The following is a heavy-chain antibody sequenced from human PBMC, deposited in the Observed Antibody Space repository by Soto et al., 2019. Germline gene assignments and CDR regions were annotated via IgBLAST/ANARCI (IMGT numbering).Heavy chain of an antibody. CDR2: ISGSGGST. Sequence: GGSLRLSCAASGFTFSSYAMSWVRQAPGKGLEWVSAISGSGGSTYYADSVKGRFTISRDNSKNTLYLQMNSLRAEDTAVYYCAKVSSGWYAVDYYYGMGVWGQGTTVTVSS. V-gene: IGHV3-23*01. D-gene: IGHD6-19*01. J-gene: IGHJ6*02. CDR3: AKVSSGWYAVDYYYGMGV. CDR1: GFTFSSYA.